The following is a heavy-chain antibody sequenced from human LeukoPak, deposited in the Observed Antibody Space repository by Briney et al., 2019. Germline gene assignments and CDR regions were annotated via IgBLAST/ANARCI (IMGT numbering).Heavy chain of an antibody. V-gene: IGHV4-4*07. CDR1: GGSISSYF. J-gene: IGHJ6*03. Sequence: PSETLSLTCTVSGGSISSYFWTWIRQPAGKGLEWIGRIYSNGITNYNPSLKSRVTMSIDTSKKEFSLKLSSVTAADTAIYYCASSSNFYYYYMDVWGKGTTVTGSS. CDR3: ASSSNFYYYYMDV. CDR2: IYSNGIT.